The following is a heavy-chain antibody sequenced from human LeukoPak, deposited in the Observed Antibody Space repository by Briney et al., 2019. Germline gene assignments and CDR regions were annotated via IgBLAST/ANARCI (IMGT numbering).Heavy chain of an antibody. J-gene: IGHJ4*02. CDR3: AKDRRWYCGGDCYSEPFDY. V-gene: IGHV3-30*18. CDR2: ISYDGSNK. D-gene: IGHD2-21*02. CDR1: GFTFSSYG. Sequence: GGSLRLSCAASGFTFSSYGMHWVRQAPGKGLEWVAVISYDGSNKYYADSVKGRFTISRDNSKNTLYLQMNSLRAEDTAVYYRAKDRRWYCGGDCYSEPFDYWGQGTLVTVSS.